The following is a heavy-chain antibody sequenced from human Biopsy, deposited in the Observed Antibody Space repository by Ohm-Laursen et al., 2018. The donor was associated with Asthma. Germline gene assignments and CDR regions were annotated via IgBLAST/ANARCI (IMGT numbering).Heavy chain of an antibody. CDR2: MSFDGRQT. Sequence: SLRLSYAASGFSFNSYGMHWVRQAPGKGLEWVAVMSFDGRQTYYAGSVKGRFTISRDNSKNTLYLQMNSLRAEDTAVYYCAEERYYDFWSGYPIWGQGTMVTVSS. J-gene: IGHJ3*02. CDR3: AEERYYDFWSGYPI. V-gene: IGHV3-30*18. D-gene: IGHD3-3*01. CDR1: GFSFNSYG.